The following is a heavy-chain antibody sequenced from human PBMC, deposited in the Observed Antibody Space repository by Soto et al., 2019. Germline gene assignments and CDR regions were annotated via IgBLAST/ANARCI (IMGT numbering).Heavy chain of an antibody. D-gene: IGHD5-18*01. Sequence: GGSLRLSCAASGSTFSDSAMHWVRLASGKGLEWVGRIQTKSNDYATAYGESVKGRFTISRDESKDTAYLQMNSLKADDTAVYFCTCSVSGDTGLHFWGQETLVTVSS. V-gene: IGHV3-73*01. CDR2: IQTKSNDYAT. CDR1: GSTFSDSA. CDR3: TCSVSGDTGLHF. J-gene: IGHJ4*02.